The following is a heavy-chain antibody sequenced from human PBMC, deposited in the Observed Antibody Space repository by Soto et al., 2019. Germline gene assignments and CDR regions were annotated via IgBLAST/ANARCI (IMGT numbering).Heavy chain of an antibody. CDR1: WLNSDDFA. V-gene: IGHV3-9*02. J-gene: IGHJ4*02. CDR3: AKGRYDFWSPYYFDS. CDR2: ITWNSRVL. Sequence: GGSLRLSCVCTWLNSDDFAMHWVRQAPGKGLEWVSGITWNSRVLAYADSVKGRFTISRDNARNSLYLQMDSLRDEDTALYYCAKGRYDFWSPYYFDSWGQGTLVTVSS. D-gene: IGHD3-3*01.